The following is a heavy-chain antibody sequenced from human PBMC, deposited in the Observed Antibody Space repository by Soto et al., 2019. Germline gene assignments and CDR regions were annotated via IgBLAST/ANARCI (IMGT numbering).Heavy chain of an antibody. J-gene: IGHJ6*03. V-gene: IGHV1-3*01. D-gene: IGHD2-15*01. CDR2: INAGNGNT. CDR1: GYTFTSYA. CDR3: ARDDCSGGSCYEDYYYYMDV. Sequence: GASVKVSCKASGYTFTSYAMHWVRQAPGQRLEWMGWINAGNGNTKYSQKFQGGVTITRDTSASTAYMELSSLRSEDTAVYYCARDDCSGGSCYEDYYYYMDVWGKGTTVTVSS.